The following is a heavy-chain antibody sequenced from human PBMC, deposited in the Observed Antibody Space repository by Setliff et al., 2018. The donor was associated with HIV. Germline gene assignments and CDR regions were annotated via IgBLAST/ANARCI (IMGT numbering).Heavy chain of an antibody. D-gene: IGHD6-19*01. Sequence: GESLTISCKGSGYSFTSYWIGWVRQMPGKGLEWMGIIYPGDSDTRYSPSFQGQVTISADKSISTAYLQWSSLKASDTAMHYCARRIAVAGTGEFYYFDYWGQGTLVTVSS. V-gene: IGHV5-51*01. CDR3: ARRIAVAGTGEFYYFDY. J-gene: IGHJ4*02. CDR2: IYPGDSDT. CDR1: GYSFTSYW.